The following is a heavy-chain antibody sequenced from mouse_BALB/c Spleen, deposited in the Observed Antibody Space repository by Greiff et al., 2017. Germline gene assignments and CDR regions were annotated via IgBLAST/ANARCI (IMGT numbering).Heavy chain of an antibody. D-gene: IGHD2-14*01. CDR3: ARDTTTGSTLYFDV. V-gene: IGHV7-1*02. J-gene: IGHJ1*01. CDR2: SRNKANDYTT. CDR1: GFTFSDFY. Sequence: EVQRVESGGGLVQPGGSLRLSCATSGFTFSDFYMEWVRQPPGKRLEWIAASRNKANDYTTEYSASVKGRFIVSRDTSQSILYLQMNALRAEDTAIYYCARDTTTGSTLYFDVWGAGTTVTVSS.